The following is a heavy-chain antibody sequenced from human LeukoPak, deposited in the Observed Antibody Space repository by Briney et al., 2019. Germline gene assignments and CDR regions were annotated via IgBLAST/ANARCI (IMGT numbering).Heavy chain of an antibody. D-gene: IGHD6-13*01. CDR1: GFTFSDYY. V-gene: IGHV3-66*01. J-gene: IGHJ4*02. CDR3: ARVGYGSSWGERYYFDH. Sequence: GGSLRLSCAVSGFTFSDYYMNWIRQAPGKGLEWVSVISSAGDTYYADSVKGRFSISRDTSKDTVFLEMNSLRAEDTAVYYCARVGYGSSWGERYYFDHWGQGAQVTVSS. CDR2: ISSAGDT.